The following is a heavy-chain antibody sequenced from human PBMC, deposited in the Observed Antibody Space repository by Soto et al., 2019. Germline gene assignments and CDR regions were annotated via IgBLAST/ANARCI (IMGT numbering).Heavy chain of an antibody. J-gene: IGHJ6*02. V-gene: IGHV4-30-4*01. CDR1: GGSISSGDYY. D-gene: IGHD2-2*01. Sequence: PSETLSLTCTVSGGSISSGDYYWSWIRQPPGKGLEWIGYIYYSGSTYYNPSLKSRVTISVDTSKNQFSLKLSSVTAADTAVYYCASHCSSTSCYYYGMDVCGQGTTVTVSS. CDR2: IYYSGST. CDR3: ASHCSSTSCYYYGMDV.